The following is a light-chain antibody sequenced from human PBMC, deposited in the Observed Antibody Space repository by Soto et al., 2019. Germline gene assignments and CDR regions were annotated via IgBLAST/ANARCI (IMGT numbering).Light chain of an antibody. V-gene: IGKV3-20*01. CDR2: GVS. CDR1: QSVRSSY. J-gene: IGKJ1*01. Sequence: EIVLTQSPGTLSLSPGERATLSCRASQSVRSSYLAWYQQKPGQAPRLLIYGVSNRATGIPDRFSGSGSGTDFTLTISRLESEDFAVDYCQQYGTSPRTFGQGTKVEIK. CDR3: QQYGTSPRT.